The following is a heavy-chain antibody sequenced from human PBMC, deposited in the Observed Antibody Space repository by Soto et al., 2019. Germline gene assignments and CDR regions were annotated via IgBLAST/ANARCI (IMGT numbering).Heavy chain of an antibody. CDR1: GFTFSSYA. D-gene: IGHD3-10*01. Sequence: GGSLRLSCAASGFTFSSYAMSWVRQAPGKGLEWVSAISGSGGSTYYADSVKGRFTISRGNSKNTLYLQMNSLRAEDTAVYYCAKDVSSSGSGNYWGQGTLVTVSS. V-gene: IGHV3-23*01. J-gene: IGHJ4*02. CDR2: ISGSGGST. CDR3: AKDVSSSGSGNY.